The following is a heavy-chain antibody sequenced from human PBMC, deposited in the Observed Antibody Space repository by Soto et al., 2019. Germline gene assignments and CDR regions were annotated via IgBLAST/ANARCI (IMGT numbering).Heavy chain of an antibody. CDR1: GFSLSTSGVG. CDR3: AHLPCYCGGPCPHCFPP. D-gene: IGHD2-21*01. CDR2: IYWDDDK. V-gene: IGHV2-5*02. Sequence: SGPTLVNPTQTLTLTCTFSGFSLSTSGVGVGWIRQPPGKALEWLALIYWDDDKRYSPSLKSRLTITKDTSKNQGVLTMTNMDPGDTAKYSFAHLPCYCGGPCPHCFPPRGQAPLITIS. J-gene: IGHJ5*02.